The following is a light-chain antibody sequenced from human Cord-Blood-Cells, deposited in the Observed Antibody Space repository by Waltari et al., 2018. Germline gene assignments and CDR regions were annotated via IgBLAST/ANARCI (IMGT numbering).Light chain of an antibody. CDR2: EVS. Sequence: QSALTQPASVSGSPGQSITISCTGTSSDVGGYNYVSWYQQHPGKAPKLMIYEVSNRPAGVSKHFSGSKPGNPASLTISGLQAEDEADYYCSSYTSSSTLVFGTGTKVTVL. CDR3: SSYTSSSTLV. V-gene: IGLV2-14*01. J-gene: IGLJ1*01. CDR1: SSDVGGYNY.